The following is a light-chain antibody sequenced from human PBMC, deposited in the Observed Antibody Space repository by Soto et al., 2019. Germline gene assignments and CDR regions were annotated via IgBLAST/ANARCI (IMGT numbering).Light chain of an antibody. V-gene: IGLV2-8*01. CDR2: DVS. J-gene: IGLJ1*01. Sequence: QSALTQPPSASGSPGQSVTISCAGSSSDVGRYDYVSWYQQHPGKAPKLIIYDVSKRPSGAPDRFSGSKSGNTASLTVSGLQAEDEADYYCSSYAGSNNVCVFGTGTKLTVL. CDR1: SSDVGRYDY. CDR3: SSYAGSNNVCV.